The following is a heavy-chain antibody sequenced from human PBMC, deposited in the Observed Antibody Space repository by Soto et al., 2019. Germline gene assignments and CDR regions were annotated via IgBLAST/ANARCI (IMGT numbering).Heavy chain of an antibody. Sequence: GASVKVSFKASGYPFTGYYMPWVRKAPGQRLERKGWINPNKGGKNYAQKFQGWVTMTRDTSISTAYMELSRLRAEDTAVFYCAKDELAATPKVDAFDIWGQGTMVTVSS. J-gene: IGHJ3*02. CDR2: INPNKGGK. CDR3: AKDELAATPKVDAFDI. CDR1: GYPFTGYY. D-gene: IGHD2-15*01. V-gene: IGHV1-2*04.